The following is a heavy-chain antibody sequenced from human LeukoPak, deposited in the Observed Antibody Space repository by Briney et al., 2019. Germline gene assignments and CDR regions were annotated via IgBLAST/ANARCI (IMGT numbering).Heavy chain of an antibody. J-gene: IGHJ6*03. CDR2: IYYSGST. V-gene: IGHV4-39*07. D-gene: IGHD3-22*01. CDR1: GGSISSSSYY. Sequence: SETLSLTCTVSGGSISSSSYYWGWIRQPPGKGLEWLGSIYYSGSTYYNPSLKSRVIISVDTSKNQFSLKLSSVTAADTAVYYCTRGSIAYYYMDVWGKGTTVTISS. CDR3: TRGSIAYYYMDV.